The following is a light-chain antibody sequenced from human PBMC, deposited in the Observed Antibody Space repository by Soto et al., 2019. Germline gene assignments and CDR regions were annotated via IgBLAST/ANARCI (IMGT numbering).Light chain of an antibody. CDR2: DTS. CDR1: QSLSSS. V-gene: IGKV3-11*01. Sequence: GEKALISCRASQSLSSSLAWYQQQPGQAPSVLIYDTSSRATGIPARFSGSGSGTDFTLTISSLEPEDSAVYYCHQRSNWWTFGQGTKVDIK. J-gene: IGKJ1*01. CDR3: HQRSNWWT.